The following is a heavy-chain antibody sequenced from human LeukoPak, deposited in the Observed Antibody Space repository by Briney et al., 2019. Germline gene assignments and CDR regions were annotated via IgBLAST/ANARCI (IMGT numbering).Heavy chain of an antibody. V-gene: IGHV4-34*10. J-gene: IGHJ5*02. Sequence: SETLSLTYAVYCASLRDNYWSWLRQPAGKGLEWIGEIHHIEGTHQHPSLKGRVTNSRDTYKNELFLALTSVTAADTAVYYCAKPSQHGYYNWFDPWGVGALVTVPS. CDR2: IHHIEGT. D-gene: IGHD4-17*01. CDR3: AKPSQHGYYNWFDP. CDR1: CASLRDNY.